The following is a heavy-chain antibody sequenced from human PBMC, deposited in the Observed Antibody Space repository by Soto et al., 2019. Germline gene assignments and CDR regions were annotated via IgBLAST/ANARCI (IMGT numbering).Heavy chain of an antibody. Sequence: QVQLVQSGAEVKKPGASVKVSCKASGYTFTSYGISWVRPAPGQGLEWMGWISAYNGNTNYAQKLQGRVTMTTDTTTSTAYMELRSLRSDDTAVYYCARVVGYYYDSSAPSPLDYWGQGTLVTVAS. D-gene: IGHD3-22*01. V-gene: IGHV1-18*01. CDR2: ISAYNGNT. CDR3: ARVVGYYYDSSAPSPLDY. J-gene: IGHJ4*02. CDR1: GYTFTSYG.